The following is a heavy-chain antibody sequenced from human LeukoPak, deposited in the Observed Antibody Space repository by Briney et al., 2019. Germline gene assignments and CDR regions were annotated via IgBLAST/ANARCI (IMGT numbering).Heavy chain of an antibody. CDR1: VYTFTSDV. D-gene: IGHD1-26*01. Sequence: ASVKVSCKASVYTFTSDVFRWGRHAPGQGLEWVGWISAYNGNTNYAQKLQGRVTMTTDTSTSTAYMELRRLRSDDTAVYYCARDEPILGATSIYYSGQRKLFTVSS. CDR3: ARDEPILGATSIYY. V-gene: IGHV1-18*01. J-gene: IGHJ4*02. CDR2: ISAYNGNT.